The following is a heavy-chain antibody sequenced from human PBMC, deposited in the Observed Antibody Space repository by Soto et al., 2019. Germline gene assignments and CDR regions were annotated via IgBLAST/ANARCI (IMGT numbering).Heavy chain of an antibody. CDR2: MSPNSGNT. V-gene: IGHV1-8*01. Sequence: ASVKVSCKASGYTFTTYDIHWVRQASGQGLEWMGWMSPNSGNTAYAQKFQGRVTMTRNTSIRTAYMELSSLRSEDTAVYYCARGLMLENWDDWFKWFDPWGQGTPVTVSS. J-gene: IGHJ5*02. CDR3: ARGLMLENWDDWFKWFDP. CDR1: GYTFTTYD. D-gene: IGHD1-1*01.